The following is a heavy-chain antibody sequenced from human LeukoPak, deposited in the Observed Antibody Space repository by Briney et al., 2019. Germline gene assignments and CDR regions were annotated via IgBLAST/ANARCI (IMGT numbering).Heavy chain of an antibody. CDR3: AEHDYFDY. CDR1: GFTFDDYA. Sequence: GGSLRLSCAASGFTFDDYAMHWVRQAPGKGLEWVSGISWNSGSIGYADSVKGRFTISRDNAKNSLYLQMNSLRAEDTALYYCAEHDYFDYWGQGTLVTVSS. CDR2: ISWNSGSI. J-gene: IGHJ4*02. V-gene: IGHV3-9*01.